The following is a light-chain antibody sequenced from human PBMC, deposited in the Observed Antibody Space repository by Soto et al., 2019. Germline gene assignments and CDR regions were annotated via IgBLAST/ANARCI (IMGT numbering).Light chain of an antibody. CDR3: QQSYNAPFN. Sequence: IQMTQSPSSPSASVGDTVTITCRASQTIDRYLNWFQQKSGQAPKLLMNAASTLRSGVPSRFSASGSGTDFTLTISSLQTEDYATYYCQQSYNAPFNFGPGTKVDIK. CDR1: QTIDRY. J-gene: IGKJ3*01. V-gene: IGKV1-39*01. CDR2: AAS.